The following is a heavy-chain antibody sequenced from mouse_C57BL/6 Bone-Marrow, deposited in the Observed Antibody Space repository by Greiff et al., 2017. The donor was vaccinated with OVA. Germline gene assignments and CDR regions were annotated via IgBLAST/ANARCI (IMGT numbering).Heavy chain of an antibody. Sequence: VQLQQPGAELVKPGASVKLSCKASGYTFTSYWMQWVKQRPGQGLEWIGEIDPSDSYTNYNQKFKGKATLTVDTSSSTAYMQLSSLTSEDSAVYYCARGGYDGYYDAMDYWGQGTSVTVSS. CDR2: IDPSDSYT. CDR1: GYTFTSYW. J-gene: IGHJ4*01. D-gene: IGHD2-3*01. CDR3: ARGGYDGYYDAMDY. V-gene: IGHV1-50*01.